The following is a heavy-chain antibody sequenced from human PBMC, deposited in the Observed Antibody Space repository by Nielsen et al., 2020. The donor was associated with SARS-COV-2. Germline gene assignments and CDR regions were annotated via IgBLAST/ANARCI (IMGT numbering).Heavy chain of an antibody. D-gene: IGHD3-10*01. J-gene: IGHJ4*02. CDR1: GGSISSGGYS. CDR2: INHSGST. Sequence: SETLSLTCAVSGGSISSGGYSWSWIRQPPGKGLEWIGEINHSGSTNYNPSLKSRVTISVDTSKNQFSLKLSSVTAADTAVYYCARGPVRGVMRYGYWGQGTLVTVSS. CDR3: ARGPVRGVMRYGY. V-gene: IGHV4-30-2*01.